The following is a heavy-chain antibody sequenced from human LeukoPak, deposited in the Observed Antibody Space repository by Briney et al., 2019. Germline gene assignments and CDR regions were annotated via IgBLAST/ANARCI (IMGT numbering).Heavy chain of an antibody. J-gene: IGHJ6*03. D-gene: IGHD5-24*01. Sequence: SVKVSCKASGGTFSSYAISWVRQAPGQGLEWMGGIIPIFGTANYAQKFQGRVTITADKSTSTAYMELSSLRSEDTAVYYCASTRWLQLGNYYYYYYIDVWGKGTTVTVSS. V-gene: IGHV1-69*06. CDR2: IIPIFGTA. CDR1: GGTFSSYA. CDR3: ASTRWLQLGNYYYYYYIDV.